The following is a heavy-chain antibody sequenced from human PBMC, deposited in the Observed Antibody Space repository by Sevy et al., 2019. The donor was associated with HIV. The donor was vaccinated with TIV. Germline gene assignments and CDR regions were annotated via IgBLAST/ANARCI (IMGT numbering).Heavy chain of an antibody. CDR3: ARKPGCPYYYYYMDV. CDR1: GFTFSSYG. V-gene: IGHV3-33*01. J-gene: IGHJ6*03. CDR2: IWYDGSNK. Sequence: GGSLRLSCAASGFTFSSYGMHWVRQAPGKGLEWVAVIWYDGSNKYYADSVKGRFTISRDNSKNTLYLQMNSLRAEATAVYYCARKPGCPYYYYYMDVWGKGTTVTVSS.